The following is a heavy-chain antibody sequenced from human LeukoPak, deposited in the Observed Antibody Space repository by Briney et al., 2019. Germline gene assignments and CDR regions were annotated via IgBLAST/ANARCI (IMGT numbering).Heavy chain of an antibody. CDR3: ARDREGIVVVILGYFDY. CDR2: ISGNGGNT. V-gene: IGHV3-64*01. CDR1: GFTFSSYA. J-gene: IGHJ4*02. D-gene: IGHD3-22*01. Sequence: GGSLRLSCAASGFTFSSYAMHWVRQAPGKGLEYVSAISGNGGNTFYANSVKGRFTISRDNSKNTLYLQMGSLKPEDMAVYYCARDREGIVVVILGYFDYWGQGTLVTVSS.